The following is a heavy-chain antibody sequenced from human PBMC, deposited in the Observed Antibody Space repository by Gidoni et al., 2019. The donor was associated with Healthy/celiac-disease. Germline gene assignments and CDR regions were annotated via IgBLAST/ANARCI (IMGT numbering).Heavy chain of an antibody. CDR3: TREERLGYCSGGSCYSGFSAFDI. CDR2: IRSKAYGGTT. CDR1: GFTFGDYD. D-gene: IGHD2-15*01. Sequence: EVQLVESGGGLVQPGRSLRLSCTAPGFTFGDYDMSWFRKAPGKGLEWVDFIRSKAYGGTTEYAASVKGRFTISRDDSKSIAYLQMNSLKTEDTAVYYCTREERLGYCSGGSCYSGFSAFDIWGQGTMVTVSS. V-gene: IGHV3-49*03. J-gene: IGHJ3*02.